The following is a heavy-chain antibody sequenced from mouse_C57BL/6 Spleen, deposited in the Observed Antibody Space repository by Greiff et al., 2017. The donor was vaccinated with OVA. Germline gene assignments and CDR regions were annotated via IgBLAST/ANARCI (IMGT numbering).Heavy chain of an antibody. V-gene: IGHV1-15*01. CDR1: GYTFTDYE. CDR2: IDPETGGT. CDR3: TRKGTVVALYYAMDY. J-gene: IGHJ4*01. Sequence: QVQLQQSGAELVRPGASVTLSCKASGYTFTDYEMHWVKQTPVHGLEWIGAIDPETGGTAYNQKFKGKAILTADKSSSTAYMELRSLTSEDSAVYYCTRKGTVVALYYAMDYWGQGTSVTVSS. D-gene: IGHD1-1*01.